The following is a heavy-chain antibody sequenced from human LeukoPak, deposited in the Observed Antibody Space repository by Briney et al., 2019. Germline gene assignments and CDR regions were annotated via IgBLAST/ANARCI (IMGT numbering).Heavy chain of an antibody. J-gene: IGHJ4*02. CDR2: IYSGGST. CDR3: ARDKHVLLWFGDHGGYFDY. CDR1: GFTVSSNY. D-gene: IGHD3-10*01. V-gene: IGHV3-66*01. Sequence: GGSLRLSCAASGFTVSSNYMSWVRQALGKGMEWVSVIYSGGSTYYADSVKGRFTISRDNSKNTLYLQMNSLRAEDTAVYYCARDKHVLLWFGDHGGYFDYWGQGTLVTVSS.